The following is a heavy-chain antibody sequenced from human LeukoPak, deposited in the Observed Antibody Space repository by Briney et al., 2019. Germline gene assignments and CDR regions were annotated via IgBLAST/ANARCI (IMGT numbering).Heavy chain of an antibody. J-gene: IGHJ4*02. V-gene: IGHV3-23*01. CDR2: MSSSGGST. CDR3: ARGSYYYDSSGSPGFDYFDY. Sequence: GGSLRLSCAASGFTLGNYAMSWVRQAPGKGLEWVSSMSSSGGSTYYADSVKGRFTFSRDNPKNTLYLQMNSLRAEDTAVYYCARGSYYYDSSGSPGFDYFDYWGQGTLVTVSS. CDR1: GFTLGNYA. D-gene: IGHD3-22*01.